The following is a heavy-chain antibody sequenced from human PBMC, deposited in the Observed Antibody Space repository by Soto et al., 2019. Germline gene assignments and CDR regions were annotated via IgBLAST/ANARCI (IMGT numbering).Heavy chain of an antibody. CDR1: GFTFDDYA. CDR3: ATDYYMDV. J-gene: IGHJ6*03. V-gene: IGHV3-9*01. CDR2: ISWNSGSI. Sequence: GGSLRLSCAASGFTFDDYAMHWVRQAPGKGLEWVSGISWNSGSIGYADSVKGRFTISRDNAKNSLYLQMNSLRAEDTALYYCATDYYMDVWGKGTTVTVSS.